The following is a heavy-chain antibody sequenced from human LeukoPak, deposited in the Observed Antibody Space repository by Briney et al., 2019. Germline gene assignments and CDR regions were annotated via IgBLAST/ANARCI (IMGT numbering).Heavy chain of an antibody. CDR1: GFTFSSYG. J-gene: IGHJ4*02. CDR3: AREGPRGNSQFDY. D-gene: IGHD2/OR15-2a*01. V-gene: IGHV3-33*01. CDR2: IWYDGSNK. Sequence: PGGSLRLSCAASGFTFSSYGMNWVRQAPGKGLEWVALIWYDGSNKYYADSVKGRLTISRDNSKNTLYLQMNSLRAEDTAVYYCAREGPRGNSQFDYWGQGTLVTVSS.